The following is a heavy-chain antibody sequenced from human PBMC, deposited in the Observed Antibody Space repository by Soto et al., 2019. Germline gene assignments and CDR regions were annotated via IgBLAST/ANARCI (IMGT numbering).Heavy chain of an antibody. CDR2: IKEDGSEK. V-gene: IGHV3-7*01. Sequence: EVQLVESGGGLVQPGGSLRVSCAGSGFTFSRYWMSWVRQAPGKGLEWVANIKEDGSEKYYVDSVNGRFTISRDNAKNSLYLQMNSLSAEDTAVYYCPRYQYQPGDSWGQGTLVAVSS. D-gene: IGHD2-2*01. CDR3: PRYQYQPGDS. CDR1: GFTFSRYW. J-gene: IGHJ5*01.